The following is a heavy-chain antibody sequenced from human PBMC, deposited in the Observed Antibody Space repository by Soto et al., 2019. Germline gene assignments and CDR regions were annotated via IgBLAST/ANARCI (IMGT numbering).Heavy chain of an antibody. CDR2: ITTAGDT. V-gene: IGHV3-13*04. CDR3: ARELHGGSYGMDV. Sequence: EVQLVESGGGLVQPGGSLRLSCAASVFTFSNYDMHWVRQVTGKGLEWVSGITTAGDTYYPGSVKGRFTISREKAKNSLYLQMNSLSAGETAVYYCARELHGGSYGMDVWGQGTTVTVS. J-gene: IGHJ6*02. CDR1: VFTFSNYD.